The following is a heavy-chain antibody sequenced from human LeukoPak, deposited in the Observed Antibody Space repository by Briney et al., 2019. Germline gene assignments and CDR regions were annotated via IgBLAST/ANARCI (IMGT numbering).Heavy chain of an antibody. CDR3: ATLYSGYDGVDY. CDR1: GGSISSYY. J-gene: IGHJ4*02. D-gene: IGHD5-12*01. Sequence: PSETLSLTCTVSGGSISSYYWSWIRQPPGKGLEWIGYVYYSGTTNYNPSLKSRVTMSVDASKNQFSLNLSSVTATDTAVYYCATLYSGYDGVDYWGQGTLVTVSS. CDR2: VYYSGTT. V-gene: IGHV4-59*08.